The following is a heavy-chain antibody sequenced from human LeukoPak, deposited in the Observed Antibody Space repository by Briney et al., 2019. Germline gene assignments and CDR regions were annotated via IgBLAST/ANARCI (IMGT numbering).Heavy chain of an antibody. CDR3: VRVACSSMTSCATVDY. V-gene: IGHV3-74*01. D-gene: IGHD2-2*01. CDR2: INSDGSST. Sequence: GGSLRLSCAASGFTFSSYWMHCVRQAPGMGLVWVSRINSDGSSTSYADSVKGRFIISRDNAKNTLSLQMNSLRAEDTAVFYCVRVACSSMTSCATVDYWGQGTLVTVSS. CDR1: GFTFSSYW. J-gene: IGHJ4*02.